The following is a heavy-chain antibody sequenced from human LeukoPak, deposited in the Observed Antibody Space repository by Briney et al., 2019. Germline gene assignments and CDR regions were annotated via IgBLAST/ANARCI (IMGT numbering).Heavy chain of an antibody. CDR3: ARPYSSGWYGNWFDP. CDR2: IKQDGSEK. D-gene: IGHD6-19*01. J-gene: IGHJ5*02. V-gene: IGHV3-7*01. CDR1: GFTFSSYW. Sequence: GGSLRLSCAASGFTFSSYWMSWVRQAPGKGLEWVANIKQDGSEKYYVDSVKGRFTISRDNAKNSLYLQMNSLRAEDTAVYYCARPYSSGWYGNWFDPWGQGTLVTVSS.